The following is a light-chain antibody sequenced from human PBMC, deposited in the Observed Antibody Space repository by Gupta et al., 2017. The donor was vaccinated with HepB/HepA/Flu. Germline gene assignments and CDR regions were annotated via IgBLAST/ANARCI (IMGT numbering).Light chain of an antibody. CDR1: QSISSW. CDR2: KAS. J-gene: IGKJ1*01. V-gene: IGKV1-5*03. Sequence: DIQLTQSPSTLSASVGDRVTITCRASQSISSWLAWYQQKPGKVPKLLIYKASSLESGVPSRFSGTGSGTEFTLTISSLQPDDFATYYCQQYKSYSGTFGQGTKVEIK. CDR3: QQYKSYSGT.